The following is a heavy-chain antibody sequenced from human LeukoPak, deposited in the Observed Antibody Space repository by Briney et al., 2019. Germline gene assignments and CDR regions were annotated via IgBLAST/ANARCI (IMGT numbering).Heavy chain of an antibody. D-gene: IGHD4-23*01. CDR1: GFTFSSYA. V-gene: IGHV3-23*01. CDR3: AKDGKASDYFDY. CDR2: ISGSGGST. Sequence: GGSLILSCAASGFTFSSYAMSWVRQAPGKGLEWVSAISGSGGSTYYADSVKGRFTISRDNSKNTLYLQMNSLRAEDTAVYYCAKDGKASDYFDYWGQGTLVTVSS. J-gene: IGHJ4*02.